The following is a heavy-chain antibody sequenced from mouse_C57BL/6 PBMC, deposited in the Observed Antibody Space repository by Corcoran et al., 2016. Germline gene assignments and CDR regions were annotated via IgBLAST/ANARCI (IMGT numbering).Heavy chain of an antibody. D-gene: IGHD2-13*01. V-gene: IGHV1-76*01. CDR3: ARDYRPDAMDY. J-gene: IGHJ4*01. CDR1: GYTFTDYY. Sequence: QVQLKQSGAELVRPGASVKLSCKASGYTFTDYYINWVKQRPGQGLEWIARIYPGSGNTYYNEKFKGKATLTAEKSSSTAYMQLSSLTSEDSAVYFCARDYRPDAMDYWGQGTSVTVSS. CDR2: IYPGSGNT.